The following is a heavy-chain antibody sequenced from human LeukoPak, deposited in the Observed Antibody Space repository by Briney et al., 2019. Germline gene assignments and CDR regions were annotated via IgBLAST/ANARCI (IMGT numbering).Heavy chain of an antibody. V-gene: IGHV4-59*08. D-gene: IGHD2-2*01. Sequence: SETLSLTCTVSGGSISSYYWSWIRQPPGKGLEWIGYIYYCGSTNYNPSLKSRVTISVDTSKNQFSLRLSCVTAADTAVYYCARQVRLVVPAATPWFDPWGEGTLVTVSS. J-gene: IGHJ5*02. CDR3: ARQVRLVVPAATPWFDP. CDR1: GGSISSYY. CDR2: IYYCGST.